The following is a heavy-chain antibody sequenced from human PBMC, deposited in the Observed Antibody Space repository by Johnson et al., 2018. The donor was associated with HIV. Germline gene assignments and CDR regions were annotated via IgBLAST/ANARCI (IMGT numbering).Heavy chain of an antibody. CDR1: GFIFSRSW. CDR3: AKDAAAAALRAFDN. Sequence: VQLVESGGGLVQPGGSLRLSCAASGFIFSRSWMHWVRQVPGKGLVGVSRSNSDGSSTSYADSVKGRFTISRDNSKNTLFLQMNSLRAEDTAVYYCAKDAAAAALRAFDNWGQGTMVTVSS. J-gene: IGHJ3*02. D-gene: IGHD6-13*01. CDR2: SNSDGSST. V-gene: IGHV3-74*01.